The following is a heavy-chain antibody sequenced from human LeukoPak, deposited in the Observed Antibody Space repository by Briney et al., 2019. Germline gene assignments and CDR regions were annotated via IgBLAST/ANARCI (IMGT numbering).Heavy chain of an antibody. V-gene: IGHV3-53*01. D-gene: IGHD2/OR15-2a*01. CDR3: ARGIFQRYWYFDL. CDR2: IQSDGST. Sequence: GGSLRLSCMVSEFTVNYTYMSWVRQAPGRGLEWVPIIQSDGSTYQADSVKGRFSISGDNSRTTIFLHMKSLRAEDTAIYYCARGIFQRYWYFDLWGRGTLVTVSS. J-gene: IGHJ2*01. CDR1: EFTVNYTY.